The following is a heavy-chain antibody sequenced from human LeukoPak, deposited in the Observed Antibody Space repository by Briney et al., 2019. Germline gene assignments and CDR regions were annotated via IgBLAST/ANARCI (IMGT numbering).Heavy chain of an antibody. Sequence: GGSLRLSCAASGFTFSSYGMHWVRQAPGKGLEWVAVISYDGSNKYYADSVKGRFTISRDNSKNTLYLQMNSLRAEDTAVYYCAKMVYSSSSDAFDYWGQGTLVTVSS. J-gene: IGHJ4*02. V-gene: IGHV3-30*18. CDR1: GFTFSSYG. CDR2: ISYDGSNK. CDR3: AKMVYSSSSDAFDY. D-gene: IGHD6-6*01.